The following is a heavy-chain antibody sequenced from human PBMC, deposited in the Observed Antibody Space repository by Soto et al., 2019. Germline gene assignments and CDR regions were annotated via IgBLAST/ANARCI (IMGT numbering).Heavy chain of an antibody. D-gene: IGHD3-22*01. CDR1: GASISSGGDY. Sequence: QVQLQESGPGLVKPSQTLSLTCTVSGASISSGGDYWSWIRQLPGQGLEWIGDIHYSGSTNHNPSLTTRTTISLDTAKNQFSLSLSSVTAADTALYYCAREPYYYDSSGGWFDPWGQGTLVTVSS. J-gene: IGHJ5*02. V-gene: IGHV4-31*03. CDR2: IHYSGST. CDR3: AREPYYYDSSGGWFDP.